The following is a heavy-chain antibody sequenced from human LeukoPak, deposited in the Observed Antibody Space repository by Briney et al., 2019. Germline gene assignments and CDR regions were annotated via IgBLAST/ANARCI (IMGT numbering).Heavy chain of an antibody. Sequence: SETLSLTCTVSGGSTSSYYWSWIRQPPGKGLEWIGYIYYSGSTNYNPSLKSRVTISVDTSKNQFSLKLSSVTAADAAVYYCATTPPPYSSGWYPYFDYWGQGTLVTVSS. CDR1: GGSTSSYY. V-gene: IGHV4-59*08. D-gene: IGHD6-19*01. CDR3: ATTPPPYSSGWYPYFDY. CDR2: IYYSGST. J-gene: IGHJ4*02.